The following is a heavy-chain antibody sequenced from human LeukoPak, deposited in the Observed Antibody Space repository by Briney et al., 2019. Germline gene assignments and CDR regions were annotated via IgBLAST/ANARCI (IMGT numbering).Heavy chain of an antibody. CDR3: GRDLLYKNYYDMDV. V-gene: IGHV3-74*01. CDR2: IHSDGSST. Sequence: GGSLRLSCAASGFTLSSYGMHWVRQDPRKGLVWVSRIHSDGSSTSYADSVKGRFTISRDNAKNTLYLQMNNLRAEDTAVYYCGRDLLYKNYYDMDVWGQGTTVTVSS. D-gene: IGHD5-24*01. CDR1: GFTLSSYG. J-gene: IGHJ6*02.